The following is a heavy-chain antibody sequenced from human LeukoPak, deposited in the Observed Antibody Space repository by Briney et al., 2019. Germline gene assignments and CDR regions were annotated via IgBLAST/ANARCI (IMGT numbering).Heavy chain of an antibody. CDR3: ARVKYYYDSSGYSQNFDY. D-gene: IGHD3-22*01. J-gene: IGHJ4*02. CDR1: GGSISSYY. V-gene: IGHV4-59*01. Sequence: PSETLSLTCTVSGGSISSYYSRWIRQPPGKGLEWIGYIYYSGSTNYNPSLKSRVTISVDTSKNQFSLKLSSVTAADTAVYYCARVKYYYDSSGYSQNFDYWGQGTLVTVSS. CDR2: IYYSGST.